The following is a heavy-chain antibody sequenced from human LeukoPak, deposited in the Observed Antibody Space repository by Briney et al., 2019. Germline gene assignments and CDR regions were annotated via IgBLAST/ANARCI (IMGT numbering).Heavy chain of an antibody. V-gene: IGHV4-34*01. CDR1: GGSFSGYY. CDR2: INHSGST. CDR3: ARVHQWLVRLLYYYYGMDV. D-gene: IGHD6-19*01. J-gene: IGHJ6*02. Sequence: PSETLSLTCAVYGGSFSGYYWSWIRQPPGKGLEWIGEINHSGSTNYNPSLKSRVTISVDTSKNQFSLKLSSVTAADTAVYYCARVHQWLVRLLYYYYGMDVWGQGTTVTVSS.